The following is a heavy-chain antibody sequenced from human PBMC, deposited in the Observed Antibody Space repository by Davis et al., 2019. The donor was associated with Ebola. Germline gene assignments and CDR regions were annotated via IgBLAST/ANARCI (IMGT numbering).Heavy chain of an antibody. D-gene: IGHD3-10*01. J-gene: IGHJ6*04. CDR3: ARGNYYGSGSYWNYYYGMDV. CDR2: INDSGST. CDR1: GGLFSGYY. Sequence: PSETLSLTCAVYGGLFSGYYWNWIRQPPGKGLEWIGEINDSGSTNYNPSLKSRVTISVDTSKNQFSLKLSSVTAADTAVYYCARGNYYGSGSYWNYYYGMDVWGKGTTVTVSS. V-gene: IGHV4-34*01.